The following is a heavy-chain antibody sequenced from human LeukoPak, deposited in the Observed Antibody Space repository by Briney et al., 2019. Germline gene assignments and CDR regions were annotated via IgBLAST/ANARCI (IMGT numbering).Heavy chain of an antibody. J-gene: IGHJ5*02. Sequence: ASVKVSCKASGYTFTGYYMHWVRQAPGQGLEWMGWINPNSGGTNYAQKFQGRVTMTRDTSISTAYMELSRLRSDDTAVYYCARDRLTLSSIAARQRWFAPWGQGTLVTVPS. CDR2: INPNSGGT. CDR3: ARDRLTLSSIAARQRWFAP. V-gene: IGHV1-2*02. CDR1: GYTFTGYY. D-gene: IGHD6-6*01.